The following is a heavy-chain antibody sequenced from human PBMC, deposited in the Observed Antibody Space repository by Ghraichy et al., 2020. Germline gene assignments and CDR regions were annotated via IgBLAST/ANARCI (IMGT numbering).Heavy chain of an antibody. V-gene: IGHV3-7*03. CDR1: GFNFTASW. Sequence: GGSLRLSCAASGFNFTASWMNWVRQAPGKGLEWVAGIKQDGSEKYHVYSVKGRFTISRDNAKNSLYLQMNSLRVEDTAVYYCARDRAYKSFDYWGQGILVPFSS. CDR3: ARDRAYKSFDY. CDR2: IKQDGSEK. D-gene: IGHD5-24*01. J-gene: IGHJ4*02.